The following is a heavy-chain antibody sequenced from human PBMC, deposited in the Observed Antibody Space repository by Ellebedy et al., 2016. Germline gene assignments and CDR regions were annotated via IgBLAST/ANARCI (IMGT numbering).Heavy chain of an antibody. Sequence: GESLKISXAASGFTFSGYNLNWVRQAPGKGLEWLSFISGGGGTIYYANSVRGRFTISRDNVKNSLYLHMNSLRDEDTAVYYCARDQYSGYDRAFDYWGQGTLVTVSS. CDR1: GFTFSGYN. CDR2: ISGGGGTI. V-gene: IGHV3-48*02. J-gene: IGHJ4*02. D-gene: IGHD5-12*01. CDR3: ARDQYSGYDRAFDY.